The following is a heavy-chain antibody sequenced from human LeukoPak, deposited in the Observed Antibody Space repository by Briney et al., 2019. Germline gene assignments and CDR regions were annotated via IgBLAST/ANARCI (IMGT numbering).Heavy chain of an antibody. D-gene: IGHD2-2*01. CDR3: ARVRYCSSTSCYPFDY. CDR1: GGTFSSYA. J-gene: IGHJ4*02. V-gene: IGHV1-69*05. CDR2: IIPIFGTA. Sequence: LVKVSCKASGGTFSSYAISWVRQAPGQGLEWMGGIIPIFGTANYAQKFQGRVTITTDESTSTAYMELSSLRSEDTAVYYCARVRYCSSTSCYPFDYWGQGTLVTVSS.